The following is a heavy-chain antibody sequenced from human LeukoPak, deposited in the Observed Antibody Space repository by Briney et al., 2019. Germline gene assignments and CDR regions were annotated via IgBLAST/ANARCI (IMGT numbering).Heavy chain of an antibody. CDR1: GYSFTNYW. Sequence: GESLKISCKGSGYSFTNYWIGWVRQMPGKGLEWMGIICPGDSDSRYSPSFQGQVTISADKSISTASLQWSSLKASDTAIYFCARRDSTGAFNYWGQGTLVTVSS. V-gene: IGHV5-51*01. CDR3: ARRDSTGAFNY. D-gene: IGHD7-27*01. J-gene: IGHJ4*02. CDR2: ICPGDSDS.